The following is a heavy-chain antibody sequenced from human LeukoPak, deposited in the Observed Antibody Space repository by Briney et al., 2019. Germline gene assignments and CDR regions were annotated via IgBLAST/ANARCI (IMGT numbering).Heavy chain of an antibody. D-gene: IGHD4-23*01. V-gene: IGHV4-34*01. J-gene: IGHJ5*02. CDR3: AKAPFTTVITPGGNWFDP. Sequence: PGGSLRLSCAASGFTFSHYWMSWIRQPPGKGLEWIGEINHSGSTNYNPSLKSRVTISVDTSKNQFSLKLSSVTAADTAVYYCAKAPFTTVITPGGNWFDPWGQGTLVTVSS. CDR1: GFTFSHYW. CDR2: INHSGST.